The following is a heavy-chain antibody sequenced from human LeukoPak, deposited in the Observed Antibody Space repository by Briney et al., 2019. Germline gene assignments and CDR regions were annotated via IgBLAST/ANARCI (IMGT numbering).Heavy chain of an antibody. Sequence: SVKVSCKASGGTFGSYAISWVRQAPGQGLEWMGGIIPIFGTANYAQKFQGRVTITTDESTSTAYMELNSLRSEDTAVYYCASGARSVVAATQNNYYYYMDVWGKGTTVTVSS. CDR3: ASGARSVVAATQNNYYYYMDV. D-gene: IGHD2-15*01. CDR1: GGTFGSYA. V-gene: IGHV1-69*05. CDR2: IIPIFGTA. J-gene: IGHJ6*03.